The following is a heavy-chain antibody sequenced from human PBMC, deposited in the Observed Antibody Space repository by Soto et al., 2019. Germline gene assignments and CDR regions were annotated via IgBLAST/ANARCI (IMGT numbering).Heavy chain of an antibody. Sequence: EAQLLESGGGLVQPGGSLRLSCTTSRFSLNTYGMTWVRRAPGKGLEWVSTLSASCSGSYYAESVKGRFTVSRDNSKNTMYLQMNSLRDEDTAVYYCAKNSYGDSWNFGLDVWGQGTTVTVSS. CDR2: LSASCSGS. V-gene: IGHV3-23*01. D-gene: IGHD4-17*01. CDR1: RFSLNTYG. CDR3: AKNSYGDSWNFGLDV. J-gene: IGHJ6*02.